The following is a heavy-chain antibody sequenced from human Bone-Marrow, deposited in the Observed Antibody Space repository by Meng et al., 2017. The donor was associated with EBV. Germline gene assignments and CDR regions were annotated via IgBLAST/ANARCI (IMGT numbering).Heavy chain of an antibody. CDR1: GFTFSDSA. Sequence: EVQLGESGGGLGAPVGSLSHSCAASGFTFSDSAMSWVRQAAGKGLEWVSTISAGIGNTHYADSVKGRFTISRDNSKNTLYLQMNTLRADDTAVYYCALWFREHFDYWGQGTLVTVSS. D-gene: IGHD3-10*01. J-gene: IGHJ4*02. CDR2: ISAGIGNT. CDR3: ALWFREHFDY. V-gene: IGHV3-23*04.